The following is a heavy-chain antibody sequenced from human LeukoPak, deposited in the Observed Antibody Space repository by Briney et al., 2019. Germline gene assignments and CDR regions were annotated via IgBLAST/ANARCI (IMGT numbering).Heavy chain of an antibody. CDR1: GGSISGTNW. CDR2: IYYSGTT. Sequence: SETLSLTCGVSGGSISGTNWWSWVRQPPGKGLEWIGYIYYSGTTYYNPSLKSRVTISVDTSKNQFSLKLSSVTAADTAVYYCASFYQVYYFDYWGQGTLVTVSS. J-gene: IGHJ4*02. CDR3: ASFYQVYYFDY. D-gene: IGHD3-16*02. V-gene: IGHV4-30-4*01.